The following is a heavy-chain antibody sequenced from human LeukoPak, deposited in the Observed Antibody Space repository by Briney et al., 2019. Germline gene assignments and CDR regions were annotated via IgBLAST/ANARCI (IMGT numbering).Heavy chain of an antibody. D-gene: IGHD3-22*01. CDR2: IKQDGSEK. V-gene: IGHV3-7*01. J-gene: IGHJ4*02. CDR3: ARDLDSSTYYQGFDY. Sequence: PGGSLRLSCAASGFIFSSYWMSWVRQAPGKGLEWVAIIKQDGSEKYYVDSVKGRFTISRDNAKDSLYLQMNSLRAEDTAVYYCARDLDSSTYYQGFDYWGQGTLVTVSS. CDR1: GFIFSSYW.